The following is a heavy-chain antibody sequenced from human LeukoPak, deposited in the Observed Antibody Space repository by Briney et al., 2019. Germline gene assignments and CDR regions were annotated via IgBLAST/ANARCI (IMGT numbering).Heavy chain of an antibody. D-gene: IGHD6-6*01. CDR3: AREVGYSSSNLLDY. CDR2: MNPNSGNT. CDR1: GYTFTSYD. J-gene: IGHJ4*02. V-gene: IGHV1-8*01. Sequence: ASVRVSCKASGYTFTSYDINWVRQATGQGLEWMGWMNPNSGNTGYAQKFQGRVTITADESTSTAYMELSSLRSEDTAVYYCAREVGYSSSNLLDYWGQGTLVTVSS.